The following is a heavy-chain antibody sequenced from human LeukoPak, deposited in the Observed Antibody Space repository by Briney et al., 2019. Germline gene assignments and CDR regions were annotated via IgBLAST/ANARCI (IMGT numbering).Heavy chain of an antibody. J-gene: IGHJ5*02. D-gene: IGHD2-2*01. CDR2: IIPIFGTA. CDR1: GGTFSSYA. V-gene: IGHV1-69*05. Sequence: ASVRVSCKASGGTFSSYAISWVRQAPGQGLEWVGGIIPIFGTANYAQKFQGRVTITTDESTSTAYMELSSLRSEDTAVYYCVVPAAISSGWFDPWGQGTLVTVSS. CDR3: VVPAAISSGWFDP.